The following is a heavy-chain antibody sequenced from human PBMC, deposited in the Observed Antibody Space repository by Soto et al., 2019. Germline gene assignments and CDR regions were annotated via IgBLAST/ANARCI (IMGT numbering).Heavy chain of an antibody. V-gene: IGHV3-23*01. Sequence: PGGSLRLSCAASGFTFSNFAMTWVRQAPGAGLEWVSSISGTDDYTYYADSVKGRFTISRDNSRDTLFLQMNSLTADDTAVYYCAKATTNGGWFNPFDSWGQGALVTVSS. CDR2: ISGTDDYT. J-gene: IGHJ4*02. D-gene: IGHD6-19*01. CDR1: GFTFSNFA. CDR3: AKATTNGGWFNPFDS.